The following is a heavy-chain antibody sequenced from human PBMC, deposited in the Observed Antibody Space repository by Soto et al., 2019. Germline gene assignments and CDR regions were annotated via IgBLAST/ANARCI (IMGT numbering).Heavy chain of an antibody. CDR2: LTWNGEVL. CDR1: GFTFDDYA. CDR3: AREQPNRGMDV. V-gene: IGHV3-9*01. Sequence: GGSLRLSCVASGFTFDDYAIHWVRQTPGKGLEWVSGLTWNGEVLGYADSVKGRFTISRDNAKNSLYLEMNSLRPEDTAVYYCAREQPNRGMDVWGQGTTVTVSS. J-gene: IGHJ6*02.